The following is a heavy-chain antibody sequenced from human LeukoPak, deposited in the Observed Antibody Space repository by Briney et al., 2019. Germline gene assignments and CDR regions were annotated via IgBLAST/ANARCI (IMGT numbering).Heavy chain of an antibody. CDR2: ISHRGI. D-gene: IGHD3-10*01. J-gene: IGHJ5*02. CDR3: ARGRLYFYGSGRNSNWFDP. V-gene: IGHV4-34*01. Sequence: PSETLSLTCDVYGVSFSGYYWTWIRQSPGKGLEWIGEISHRGINYNPSLKSRVTISEDTAKNQFSLDLNSVTAADTAVYYCARGRLYFYGSGRNSNWFDPWSQGTQVAVSS. CDR1: GVSFSGYY.